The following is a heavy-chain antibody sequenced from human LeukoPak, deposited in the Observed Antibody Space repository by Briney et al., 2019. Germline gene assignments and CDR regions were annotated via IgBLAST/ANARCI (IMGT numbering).Heavy chain of an antibody. CDR1: GFTSDDYA. D-gene: IGHD1-26*01. CDR2: ISWDGGGT. J-gene: IGHJ4*02. V-gene: IGHV3-43D*03. Sequence: GGSLRLSCAASGFTSDDYAMHWVRQAPGKGLEWVSLISWDGGGTFYADSVKGRFVISRDNAKNSLYLQMNSLRAEDTAVYYCARVLRVVGAIAYNAIDYWGQGTLVTVSS. CDR3: ARVLRVVGAIAYNAIDY.